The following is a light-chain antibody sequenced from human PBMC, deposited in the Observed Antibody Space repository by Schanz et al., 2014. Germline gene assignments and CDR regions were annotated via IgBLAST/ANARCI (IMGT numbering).Light chain of an antibody. V-gene: IGLV2-14*03. J-gene: IGLJ3*02. Sequence: QSALTQPASVSGSPGQSITISCTRASSDGSLFYVSWHQQHPGKAPKLMIYDVSNRPSGVSNRFSGSKSGNTASLTISGLQADDEADYYCSSYAGKSRVFGGGTKLTVL. CDR1: SSDGSLFY. CDR2: DVS. CDR3: SSYAGKSRV.